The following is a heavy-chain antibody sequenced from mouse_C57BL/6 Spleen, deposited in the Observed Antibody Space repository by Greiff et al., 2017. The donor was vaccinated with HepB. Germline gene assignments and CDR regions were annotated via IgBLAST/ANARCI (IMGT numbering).Heavy chain of an antibody. V-gene: IGHV5-4*01. Sequence: EVQRVESGGGLVKPGGSLKLSCAASGFTFSSYAMSWVRQTPEKRLEWVATISDGGSYTYYPDNVKGRFTISRDNAKNNLYLQMSHLKSEDTAMYYCARDLDWDGDWFAYWGQGTLVTVSA. CDR3: ARDLDWDGDWFAY. J-gene: IGHJ3*01. CDR2: ISDGGSYT. CDR1: GFTFSSYA. D-gene: IGHD4-1*01.